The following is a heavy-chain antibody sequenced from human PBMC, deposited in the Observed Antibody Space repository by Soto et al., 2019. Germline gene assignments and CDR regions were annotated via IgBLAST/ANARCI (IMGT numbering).Heavy chain of an antibody. J-gene: IGHJ4*02. D-gene: IGHD4-17*01. CDR3: VRDDHGGPRLNYFDY. CDR1: GFTFTTYS. CDR2: ISSSTSTM. Sequence: GGSLRLSCAASGFTFTTYSMNWVRQAPGKGLEWVSYISSSTSTMYYADSVKGRFTISRDNAKNSLYLQMNSLRAEDTAVYYCVRDDHGGPRLNYFDYWGQGTLVTVSS. V-gene: IGHV3-48*01.